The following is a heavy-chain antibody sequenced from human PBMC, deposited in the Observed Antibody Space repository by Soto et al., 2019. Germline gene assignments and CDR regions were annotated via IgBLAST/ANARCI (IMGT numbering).Heavy chain of an antibody. Sequence: ASVKVSCKGSGYTFTSYGISWVRQAPGQGLEWMGWIDVNTNYAQKFQGRVTMTTDTSTSTVYMEMRSLRSDDTAVYYCARDLDVDVVLTGPGYWGQGTLVTVSS. V-gene: IGHV1-18*04. CDR1: GYTFTSYG. CDR3: ARDLDVDVVLTGPGY. D-gene: IGHD5-12*01. CDR2: IDVNT. J-gene: IGHJ4*02.